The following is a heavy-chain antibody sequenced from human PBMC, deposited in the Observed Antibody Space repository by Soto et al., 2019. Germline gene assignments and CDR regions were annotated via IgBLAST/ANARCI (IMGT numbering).Heavy chain of an antibody. J-gene: IGHJ1*01. Sequence: QVQLVQSGAEVKKPGSSVKVSCKASGGTFSSYTISWVRQAPGPGLEWMGRIIPILGIANDAQKFKGRLTITADKSMRTAYMELSSLSTEDTAVYYCATGRERGSRLFPHWGQGTLVTFSS. CDR1: GGTFSSYT. CDR2: IIPILGIA. V-gene: IGHV1-69*02. CDR3: ATGRERGSRLFPH. D-gene: IGHD3-10*01.